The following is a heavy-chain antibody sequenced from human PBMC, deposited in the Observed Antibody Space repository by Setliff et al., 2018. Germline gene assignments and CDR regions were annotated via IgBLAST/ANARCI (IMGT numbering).Heavy chain of an antibody. CDR3: ARWNGSGYFYY. J-gene: IGHJ4*02. CDR2: IIPILETT. CDR1: GGAFSNYG. Sequence: GASVKVSCKVSGGAFSNYGLSWVRQAPGQGLLWMGRIIPILETTNYAQNFQGRVSITADESTRTACMELSSLTFEDTAVYYCARWNGSGYFYYWGQGTWVTVSS. V-gene: IGHV1-69*11. D-gene: IGHD3-3*01.